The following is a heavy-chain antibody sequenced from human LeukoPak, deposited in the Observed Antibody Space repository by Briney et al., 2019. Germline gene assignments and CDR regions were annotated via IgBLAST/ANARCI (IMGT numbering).Heavy chain of an antibody. D-gene: IGHD3-22*01. CDR1: GGSISSYY. V-gene: IGHV4-4*07. Sequence: SETLSLTCAVSGGSISSYYWSWIRQPAGKRLEWIGGMYYSGSTNYNPSLKSRVTMSVDTSTNQLSLKLSSLTAAAPAVCYCWTDRGADHYYGSAAYYDLDYWGQGTLVTVSS. CDR3: WTDRGADHYYGSAAYYDLDY. CDR2: MYYSGST. J-gene: IGHJ4*02.